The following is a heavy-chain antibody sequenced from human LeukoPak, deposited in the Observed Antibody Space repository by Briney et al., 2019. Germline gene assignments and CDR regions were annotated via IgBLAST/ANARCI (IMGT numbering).Heavy chain of an antibody. CDR2: IHYSGST. D-gene: IGHD3-22*01. CDR3: ARRNYDDSSGHYYFDC. J-gene: IGHJ4*02. V-gene: IGHV4-59*01. CDR1: GGSIRTYY. Sequence: SETLSLTCTVSGGSIRTYYWSWVRQPPGRGLEWIGNIHYSGSTNYNPSLKSRVTISVDTSKYQLSLELSSVTAADTAVYYCARRNYDDSSGHYYFDCWGQGTLVTVSS.